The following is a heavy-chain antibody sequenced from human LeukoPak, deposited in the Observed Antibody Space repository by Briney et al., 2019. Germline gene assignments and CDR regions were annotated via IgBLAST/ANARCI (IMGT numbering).Heavy chain of an antibody. CDR1: GFTVSSNY. CDR3: ASEIDSNYFDY. CDR2: IYSGGST. D-gene: IGHD3-22*01. Sequence: GSLRLSCAASGFTVSSNYMSWVRQAPGKGLEWVSVIYSGGSTYYADSVKGRFTISRDNSKNTLYLQMNSLRAEDTAVYYCASEIDSNYFDYWGQGTLVTVS. V-gene: IGHV3-66*01. J-gene: IGHJ4*02.